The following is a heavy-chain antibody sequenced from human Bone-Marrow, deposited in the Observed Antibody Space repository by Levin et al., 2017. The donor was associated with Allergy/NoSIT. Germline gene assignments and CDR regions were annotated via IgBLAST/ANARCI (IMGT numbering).Heavy chain of an antibody. CDR2: ISYDGSDN. Sequence: GESLKISCAASRFTFSNYGMHWVRQAPGKGLEWVAVISYDGSDNYYADSVRGRFTISRDNSKNTLYLQMNSLRDEDTAVYYCAGYNWNYPRYWGQGTLVTVSS. CDR3: AGYNWNYPRY. CDR1: RFTFSNYG. J-gene: IGHJ4*02. D-gene: IGHD1-7*01. V-gene: IGHV3-30*03.